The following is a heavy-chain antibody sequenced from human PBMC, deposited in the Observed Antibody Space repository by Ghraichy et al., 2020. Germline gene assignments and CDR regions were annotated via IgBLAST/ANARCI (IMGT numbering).Heavy chain of an antibody. D-gene: IGHD3-9*01. CDR3: ARAFPGSVGTTLHPFDY. V-gene: IGHV3-48*02. CDR2: ICIRCVAS. CDR1: GCTFSSYS. Sequence: GGSLRLSCAASGCTFSSYSMNWGRQAPRKGLEWVSYICIRCVASYNADPVKGRFDTSRDNAKNSLYLQMKSLRDADTAVYYCARAFPGSVGTTLHPFDYWGRGTLVTVAS. J-gene: IGHJ2*01.